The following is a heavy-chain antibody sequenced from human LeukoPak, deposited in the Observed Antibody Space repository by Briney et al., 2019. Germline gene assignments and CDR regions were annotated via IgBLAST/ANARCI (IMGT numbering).Heavy chain of an antibody. D-gene: IGHD2-21*02. J-gene: IGHJ3*02. CDR1: GFTFSSCA. CDR2: ISGGGGKT. CDR3: AKDPIVFNSGDYYLGAFNI. Sequence: GGSLRLSCEAFGFTFSSCALSWVRQAPGKGLEWVSAISGGGGKTWYADSVKGRFTISRDNSKNTLYLQMNSLRAEDTALYYCAKDPIVFNSGDYYLGAFNIWGQGAMVTVSS. V-gene: IGHV3-23*01.